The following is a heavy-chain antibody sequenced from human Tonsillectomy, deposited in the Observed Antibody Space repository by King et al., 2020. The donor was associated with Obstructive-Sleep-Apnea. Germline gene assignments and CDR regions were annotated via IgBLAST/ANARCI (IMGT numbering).Heavy chain of an antibody. CDR2: ISPDNSDI. CDR1: GFSFINYW. V-gene: IGHV5-51*01. Sequence: VQLVQSGAEVKKPGASLTISCQGSGFSFINYWIGWVRQMPGKGLEWMGLISPDNSDIRYNPSFRGQVTISADKSTTTAYLQWSSLKASDTAMYYCARTPYTSGWAWYLDLWGRGTLVTVYS. D-gene: IGHD6-19*01. J-gene: IGHJ2*01. CDR3: ARTPYTSGWAWYLDL.